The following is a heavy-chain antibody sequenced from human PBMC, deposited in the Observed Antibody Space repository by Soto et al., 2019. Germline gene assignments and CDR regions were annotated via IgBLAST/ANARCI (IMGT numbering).Heavy chain of an antibody. CDR2: MSFDGNSK. V-gene: IGHV3-30-3*01. CDR3: TRGRSMIANDDFES. CDR1: GFAVSSYA. Sequence: PVGSLRLSCAASGFAVSSYAMHWVRQAPGKGLEWVAAMSFDGNSKYFADSVKGRFKTSRDTSKNTWSLEMESLGVEASALYRCTRGRSMIANDDFESWGQGTQVTGSS. D-gene: IGHD2-21*01. J-gene: IGHJ4*02.